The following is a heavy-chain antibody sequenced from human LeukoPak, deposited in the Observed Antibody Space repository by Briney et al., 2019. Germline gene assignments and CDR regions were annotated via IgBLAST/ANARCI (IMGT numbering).Heavy chain of an antibody. J-gene: IGHJ3*02. CDR3: ARDDALGDNALDI. D-gene: IGHD3-16*01. CDR2: ILNDGSQE. V-gene: IGHV3-33*01. Sequence: GGSLRLSCAASGFTFSSYGMHWVRQAPGKGLEWVAVILNDGSQEKYADPVKGRFTISRDNSKNTLFLQMNSLRAEDTAVYYCARDDALGDNALDIWGQGTMVTVSS. CDR1: GFTFSSYG.